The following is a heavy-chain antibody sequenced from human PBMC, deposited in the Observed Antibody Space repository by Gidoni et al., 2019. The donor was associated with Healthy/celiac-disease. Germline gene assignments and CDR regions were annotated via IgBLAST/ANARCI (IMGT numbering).Heavy chain of an antibody. V-gene: IGHV1-69*06. CDR1: GGTFSRYA. D-gene: IGHD3-10*01. J-gene: IGHJ6*02. CDR2: FIPIFGTA. CDR3: ARDPYYGSGSYYKDYYYYGMDV. Sequence: QVQLVQSGAEEKEPGSSVKVCGTASGGTFSRYAISWVRQAPGQGLEWMGGFIPIFGTANYAQEFQGRVTITADKSTSTAYMELSSLRSEDTAVYYCARDPYYGSGSYYKDYYYYGMDVWGQGTTVTVSS.